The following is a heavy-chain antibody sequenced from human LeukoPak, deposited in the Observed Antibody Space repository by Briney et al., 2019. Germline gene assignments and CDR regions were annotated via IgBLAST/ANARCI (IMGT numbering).Heavy chain of an antibody. CDR3: ARLSTGPYGLGAFDI. CDR2: IYKSGST. J-gene: IGHJ3*02. Sequence: PSETLSLICTVSGGSISSYYWSWIRQPPGKGLEWIGNIYKSGSTNYNPSLKSRVTMSVDTSRNQFSLRLNSVTAADTAVYYCARLSTGPYGLGAFDIWGQGTMVTVSS. CDR1: GGSISSYY. V-gene: IGHV4-59*08. D-gene: IGHD1-1*01.